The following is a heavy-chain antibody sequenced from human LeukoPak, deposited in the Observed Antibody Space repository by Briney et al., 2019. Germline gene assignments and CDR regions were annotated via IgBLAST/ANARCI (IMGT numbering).Heavy chain of an antibody. CDR1: GDSISSYY. CDR2: IYYSGST. D-gene: IGHD5-24*01. J-gene: IGHJ4*02. Sequence: SETLSLTCAVSGDSISSYYWSWIRQPPGKGLEWIGYIYYSGSTYYNPSLKSRVTISIDTPKNQFSLNLSSVTAADTAVYYCARDVNGYNDFDYWAQGTLVTVSS. CDR3: ARDVNGYNDFDY. V-gene: IGHV4-59*12.